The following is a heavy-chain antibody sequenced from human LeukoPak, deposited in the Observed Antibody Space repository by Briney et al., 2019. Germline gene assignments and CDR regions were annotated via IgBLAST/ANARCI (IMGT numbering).Heavy chain of an antibody. V-gene: IGHV3-74*01. Sequence: GGSLRLSCVASGLTLSHYEINWVRQAPGKGLVWVSRITSDGSSTSYADSVKGRFTISRDNAKNTLYLQMNSLRAEDTAVYYCARGRVTMVRGDYYYYMDVWGKGTTVTVSS. CDR1: GLTLSHYE. D-gene: IGHD3-10*01. CDR3: ARGRVTMVRGDYYYYMDV. J-gene: IGHJ6*03. CDR2: ITSDGSST.